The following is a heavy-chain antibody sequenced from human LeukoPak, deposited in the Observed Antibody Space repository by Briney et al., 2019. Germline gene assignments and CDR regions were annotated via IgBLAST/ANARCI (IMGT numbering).Heavy chain of an antibody. J-gene: IGHJ4*02. Sequence: GGSLRLSCAASGFTFSSYAMSWVRQAPGKGLEWVSAISGSGGSTYYADSVKGRFTISRDNSKNTLYLQMSSLRVEDTAVYYCVRALTGTDDFWGQGTLVTVSS. CDR3: VRALTGTDDF. CDR1: GFTFSSYA. V-gene: IGHV3-23*01. CDR2: ISGSGGST. D-gene: IGHD1-7*01.